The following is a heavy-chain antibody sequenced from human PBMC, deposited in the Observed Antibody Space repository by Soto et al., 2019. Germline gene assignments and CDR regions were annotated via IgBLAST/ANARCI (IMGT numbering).Heavy chain of an antibody. CDR3: ARDHSGYYSWWLDP. J-gene: IGHJ5*02. V-gene: IGHV1-3*01. Sequence: ASLKVSCKASGYTFTSYAMHWVRQAPGQRLEWMGWINAGNGNTKYSQKFQGRVTITRDTSASTAYMELSSLRSEDTAVYYCARDHSGYYSWWLDPWGEGTMLTV. CDR2: INAGNGNT. CDR1: GYTFTSYA. D-gene: IGHD3-3*01.